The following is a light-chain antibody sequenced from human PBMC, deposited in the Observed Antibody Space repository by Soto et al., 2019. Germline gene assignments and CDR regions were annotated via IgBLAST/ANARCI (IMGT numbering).Light chain of an antibody. V-gene: IGKV1-9*01. CDR2: AAS. Sequence: DIPLTQSPSFLSASVGDRVTITCRASQAISSTLAWYQHNPGQAPKLLIYAASTLQSGVPSSFSGSGSGTEFTLIISSQQHEDLASYCRQHHNEHRYTFGQGTKVEIK. J-gene: IGKJ2*01. CDR3: QHHNEHRYT. CDR1: QAISST.